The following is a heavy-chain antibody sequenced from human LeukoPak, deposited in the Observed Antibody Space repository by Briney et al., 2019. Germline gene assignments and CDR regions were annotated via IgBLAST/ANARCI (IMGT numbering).Heavy chain of an antibody. J-gene: IGHJ4*02. CDR2: INAGNGNT. CDR1: GYTFTSYA. Sequence: GASVKVSCKASGYTFTSYAMHWVRQAPGQRLEWMGWINAGNGNTKYSQKFQSRVTITRDTSASTAYMELSSLRSEDTAVYYCARDSSRYYYDSSGSDYWGQGTLVTVSS. CDR3: ARDSSRYYYDSSGSDY. D-gene: IGHD3-22*01. V-gene: IGHV1-3*01.